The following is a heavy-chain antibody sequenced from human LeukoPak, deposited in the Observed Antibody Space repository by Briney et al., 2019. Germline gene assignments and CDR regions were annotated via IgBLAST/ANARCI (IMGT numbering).Heavy chain of an antibody. CDR2: ISSSSSYI. CDR3: ARFVVVTAHDY. CDR1: GFTFSNAW. J-gene: IGHJ4*02. V-gene: IGHV3-21*01. Sequence: PGGSLRLSCAASGFTFSNAWMSWVRQAPGKGLEWVSSISSSSSYIYYADSVKGRFTISRDNAKNSLYLQMNSLRAEDTAVYYCARFVVVTAHDYWGQGTLVTVSS. D-gene: IGHD2-21*02.